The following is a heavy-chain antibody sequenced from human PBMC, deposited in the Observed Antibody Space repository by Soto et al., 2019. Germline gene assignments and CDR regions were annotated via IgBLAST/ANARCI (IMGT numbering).Heavy chain of an antibody. CDR3: TRQDSSSPLNWFDP. J-gene: IGHJ5*02. D-gene: IGHD6-13*01. CDR2: IRSKANSYAT. Sequence: EVQLVESGGGLVQPGGSLKLSCAASGFTFSGSAMHWVRQASGKGLEWVGRIRSKANSYATAYAASVKGRFTISRDDSTNTAYLQMNSLKTEDTAVYYCTRQDSSSPLNWFDPWGQGTLVTVSS. V-gene: IGHV3-73*01. CDR1: GFTFSGSA.